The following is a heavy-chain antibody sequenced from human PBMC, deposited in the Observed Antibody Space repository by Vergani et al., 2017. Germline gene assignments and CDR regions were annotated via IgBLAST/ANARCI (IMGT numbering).Heavy chain of an antibody. CDR3: AKDLGTSSGGGWFDP. D-gene: IGHD3-10*01. V-gene: IGHV3-9*02. CDR2: ISWNRNSI. Sequence: EVQLEESGGGLVLPGRSLRLSCVASGFTSAGYAMHWVRQAPGKGLAWVSGISWNRNSIGYADSVKGRFTISRDNAKNSLYWQMNSLRAEDTALYYGAKDLGTSSGGGWFDPWGQGTLVTVSS. J-gene: IGHJ5*02. CDR1: GFTSAGYA.